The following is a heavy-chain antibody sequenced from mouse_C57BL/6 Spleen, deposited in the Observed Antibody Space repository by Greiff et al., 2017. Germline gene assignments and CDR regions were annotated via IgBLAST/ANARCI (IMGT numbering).Heavy chain of an antibody. J-gene: IGHJ4*01. CDR3: ARRYYGFYAMDY. D-gene: IGHD1-1*01. Sequence: VQLQQSGPVLVKPGASVKMSCKASGYTFTDYYMNWVKQSHGKSLEWIGVINPYNGGTSYNQKFKGKATLTVDKSSSTAYMELNSLTSEDSAVYYCARRYYGFYAMDYWGQGTSVTVSS. V-gene: IGHV1-19*01. CDR1: GYTFTDYY. CDR2: INPYNGGT.